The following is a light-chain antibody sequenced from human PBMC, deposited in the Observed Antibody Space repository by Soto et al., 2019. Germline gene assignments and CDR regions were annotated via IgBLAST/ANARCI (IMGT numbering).Light chain of an antibody. J-gene: IGLJ1*01. V-gene: IGLV2-18*02. CDR3: NSYTSSNTYV. CDR1: TSYVCSYNR. CDR2: EVS. Sequence: QPVLTQPPSVSGSPGQSVTISSTGTTSYVCSYNRVSWYQQPPGTAPKLMIYEVSNRPSGVPDRFSGSKSGNTASLTISGLQPEDEADYYCNSYTSSNTYVFGTGTKVTVL.